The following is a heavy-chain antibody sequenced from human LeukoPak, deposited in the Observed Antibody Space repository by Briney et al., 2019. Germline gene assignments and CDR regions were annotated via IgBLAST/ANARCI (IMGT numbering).Heavy chain of an antibody. CDR1: GFTFSDLW. V-gene: IGHV3-7*03. Sequence: GGSLRLSCAASGFTFSDLWMSWVRQAPGKGLKWVANIKQDGSEKYYVDSVKGRFTISRDNAQNSLYLQMNSLRAEDTAIYYCATSTAAAGTDWGQGTLVTVSS. CDR2: IKQDGSEK. CDR3: ATSTAAAGTD. J-gene: IGHJ4*02. D-gene: IGHD6-13*01.